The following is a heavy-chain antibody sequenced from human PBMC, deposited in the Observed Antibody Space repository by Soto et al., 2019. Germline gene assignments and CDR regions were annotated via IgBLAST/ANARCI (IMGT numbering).Heavy chain of an antibody. J-gene: IGHJ4*02. CDR1: GFTFSSYS. CDR2: ISSSSSYI. D-gene: IGHD5-12*01. V-gene: IGHV3-21*01. CDR3: ARGRRGGYDYQAY. Sequence: EVQLVESGGGLVKPGGSLRLSCAASGFTFSSYSMNWVRQAPGKGLEWVSYISSSSSYIYYADSVKGRFTISRDNAKNSLYLQMNRRRAEDTAVYYCARGRRGGYDYQAYWGQGTLVTVSS.